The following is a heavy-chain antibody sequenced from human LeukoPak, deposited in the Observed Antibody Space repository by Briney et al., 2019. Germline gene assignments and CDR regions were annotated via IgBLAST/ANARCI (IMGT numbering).Heavy chain of an antibody. CDR1: GYTFTSYD. V-gene: IGHV1-8*01. CDR2: MNPNSGNT. Sequence: ASVTVSCTASGYTFTSYDINWVRQATGQGLEWMGWMNPNSGNTGYAQKFQGRVTMTRNTSISTAYMELSSLRSEDTAVYYCARGSGYYYGSGSFPFDYWGQGTLVTVSS. D-gene: IGHD3-10*01. J-gene: IGHJ4*02. CDR3: ARGSGYYYGSGSFPFDY.